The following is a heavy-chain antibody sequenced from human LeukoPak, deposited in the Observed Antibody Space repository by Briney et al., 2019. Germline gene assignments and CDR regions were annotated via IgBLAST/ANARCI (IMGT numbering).Heavy chain of an antibody. CDR3: TTGGPRRH. CDR2: IRTKTDGGTT. J-gene: IGHJ4*02. CDR1: GFTFSNAW. D-gene: IGHD3-16*01. V-gene: IGHV3-15*01. Sequence: AGGSLRLSCAASGFTFSNAWVTWVRQAPGKGLEWVGLIRTKTDGGTTDNAAPVKGRFAISRDDSRNMLFLQMNSLKTEDTGVYYCTTGGPRRHWGQGTLVTVSS.